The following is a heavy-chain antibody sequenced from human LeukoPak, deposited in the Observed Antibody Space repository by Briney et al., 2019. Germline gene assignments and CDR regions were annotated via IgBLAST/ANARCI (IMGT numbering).Heavy chain of an antibody. CDR2: INPDTGAT. Sequence: ASVKVSCKASGYTFTGYYMHWVRQAPGQGLEWMGWINPDTGATDIAQKFQGRVTMTRDTSISAAYMELSRPRSDDTAVYYCTRDHCSYINCYEDYYYGMDVWGQGTTVTVSS. J-gene: IGHJ6*02. CDR3: TRDHCSYINCYEDYYYGMDV. CDR1: GYTFTGYY. V-gene: IGHV1-2*02. D-gene: IGHD2-2*01.